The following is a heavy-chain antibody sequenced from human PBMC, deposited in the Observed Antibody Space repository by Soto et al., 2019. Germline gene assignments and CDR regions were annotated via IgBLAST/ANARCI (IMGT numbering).Heavy chain of an antibody. CDR1: GYTFTGYY. J-gene: IGHJ5*02. D-gene: IGHD6-13*01. CDR3: AREVAAAGTEVDP. CDR2: INPNSGGT. V-gene: IGHV1-2*02. Sequence: ASVKVSCKASGYTFTGYYMHWLRQAPGQGLEWMGWINPNSGGTNYAQKFQGRVTMTRDTSISTAYMELSRLRSDDTAVYYCAREVAAAGTEVDPWGQGTLVTVSS.